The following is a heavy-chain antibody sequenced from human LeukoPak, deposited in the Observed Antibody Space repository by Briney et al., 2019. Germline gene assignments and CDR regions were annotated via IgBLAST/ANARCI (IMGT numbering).Heavy chain of an antibody. CDR3: ARDWEWRARRDLFDP. J-gene: IGHJ5*02. CDR1: GYTFISYG. V-gene: IGHV1-18*01. D-gene: IGHD3-3*01. Sequence: ASVKVSCKASGYTFISYGISWVRQAPGQGLEWKGWTSGDNVNTYYAQKFLGRVTMTTDTSTTTAYMELRGLRSDDTAVYYCARDWEWRARRDLFDPWGQGTRVTVSS. CDR2: TSGDNVNT.